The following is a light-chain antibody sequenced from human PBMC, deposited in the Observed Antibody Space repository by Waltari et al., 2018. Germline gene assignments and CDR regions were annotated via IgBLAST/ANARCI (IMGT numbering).Light chain of an antibody. CDR1: SSDVGGYNY. CDR3: SSYADSYTLL. Sequence: QSALTQPRPVSGSPGQSVTISCTGTSSDVGGYNYVSWYQHHPGKAPQLMIYHVSKRPSGVPDRFSGSKSGNTASLTISGLQAEDEADYYCSSYADSYTLLFGGGTKLTVL. V-gene: IGLV2-11*01. CDR2: HVS. J-gene: IGLJ2*01.